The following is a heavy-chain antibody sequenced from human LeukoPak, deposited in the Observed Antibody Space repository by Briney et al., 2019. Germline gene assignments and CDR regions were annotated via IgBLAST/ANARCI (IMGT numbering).Heavy chain of an antibody. V-gene: IGHV3-30*02. D-gene: IGHD3-22*01. J-gene: IGHJ4*02. CDR2: IRYDGSNK. CDR1: GFTFSSYG. Sequence: LGGSLRLSCAASGFTFSSYGMHWVRQAPGKGLEWVAFIRYDGSNKYYADSVKGRFTISRDNSKNTLYLQMNSLRAEDTAVYYCAKDLRGSDSSGYYYFDYWGQGTLVTVSS. CDR3: AKDLRGSDSSGYYYFDY.